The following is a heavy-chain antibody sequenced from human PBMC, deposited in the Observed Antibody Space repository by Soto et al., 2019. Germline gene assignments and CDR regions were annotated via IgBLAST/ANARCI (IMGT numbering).Heavy chain of an antibody. CDR1: GGSISSYY. V-gene: IGHV4-59*01. D-gene: IGHD4-17*01. J-gene: IGHJ5*02. Sequence: PSETLSLTCTVSGGSISSYYWSWIRQPPGKGLEWIGYIYYSGSTNYNPSLKSRVTISVDTSKNQFSLKLSSVTAADTAVYYCARVALGHYGANQGGWFDPWGQGTLVTVSS. CDR3: ARVALGHYGANQGGWFDP. CDR2: IYYSGST.